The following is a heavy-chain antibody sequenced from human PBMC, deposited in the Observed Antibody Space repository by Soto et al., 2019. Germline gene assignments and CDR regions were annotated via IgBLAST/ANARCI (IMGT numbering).Heavy chain of an antibody. CDR2: ISSSSSTI. Sequence: ESGGGLVQPGGSLRLSCAASGFTFSSYSMNWVRQAPGKGREWVSYISSSSSTIYYADSVKGRFNISRDNAKNSLYLQMNSLREEDTAVYYCARVFYSVAGTGGLDYWGQGTLVTVSS. CDR1: GFTFSSYS. V-gene: IGHV3-48*02. D-gene: IGHD6-19*01. J-gene: IGHJ4*02. CDR3: ARVFYSVAGTGGLDY.